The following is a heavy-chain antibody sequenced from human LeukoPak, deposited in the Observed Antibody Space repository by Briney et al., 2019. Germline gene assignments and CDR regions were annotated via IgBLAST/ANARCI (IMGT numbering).Heavy chain of an antibody. J-gene: IGHJ4*02. D-gene: IGHD3-3*01. Sequence: SETLSLTCTVSGGSISSGSYYWSWIRQSAGKGLEWIGRIYTSGSTNYNPSLKSRVPISVDTSKNQFSLKLSSVTAADTAVYYCARRPLLLRYFDYWGQGTLVTVSS. V-gene: IGHV4-61*02. CDR3: ARRPLLLRYFDY. CDR2: IYTSGST. CDR1: GGSISSGSYY.